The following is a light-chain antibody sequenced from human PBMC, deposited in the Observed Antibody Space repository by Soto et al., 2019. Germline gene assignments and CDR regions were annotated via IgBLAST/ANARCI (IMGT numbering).Light chain of an antibody. CDR3: QNYDSALWT. CDR2: SAS. CDR1: QGIGNS. Sequence: IQMTQSPSSLSASVGDRVIITCRASQGIGNSLAWYQQKAGRVPKLLMHSASTLLSGVPSRFSGSGSVTDFTRTISILQPEDVATYYCQNYDSALWTFGQGTKVEIK. J-gene: IGKJ1*01. V-gene: IGKV1-27*01.